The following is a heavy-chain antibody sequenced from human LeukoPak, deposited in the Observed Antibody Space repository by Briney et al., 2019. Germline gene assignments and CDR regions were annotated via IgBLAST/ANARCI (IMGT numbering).Heavy chain of an antibody. CDR3: ARNIPRYCSSAGCSVVGGGHNWFDP. CDR2: IYASGNT. V-gene: IGHV4-4*07. J-gene: IGHJ5*02. CDR1: GGSISSYY. Sequence: MASETLSLTCTVSGGSISSYYWSWVRQPAGKGLEWIGRIYASGNTNYNPSLKGRVTMTVDTSKNQFSLNLSSVTAADTAVYYCARNIPRYCSSAGCSVVGGGHNWFDPWGQGTQVTVSS. D-gene: IGHD2-2*01.